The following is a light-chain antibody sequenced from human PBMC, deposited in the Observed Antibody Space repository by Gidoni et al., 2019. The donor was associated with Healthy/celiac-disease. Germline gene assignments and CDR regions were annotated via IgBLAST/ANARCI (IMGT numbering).Light chain of an antibody. CDR3: SSYTSISTLYV. CDR2: DVS. J-gene: IGLJ1*01. Sequence: QSALTQPASVSGSPGQSITISCTGTSSDVGGYNYVSWYQQHPGKAPKLMIYDVSNRPSGVSNRFSVSKSGNTASLTISGLQAEDESDYYCSSYTSISTLYVFGTGTKVTVL. V-gene: IGLV2-14*01. CDR1: SSDVGGYNY.